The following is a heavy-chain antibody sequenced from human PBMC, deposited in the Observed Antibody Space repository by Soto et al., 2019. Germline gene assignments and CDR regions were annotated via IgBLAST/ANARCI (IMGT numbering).Heavy chain of an antibody. CDR2: INTDGSAT. CDR3: ARDFKDWRGP. D-gene: IGHD3-9*01. CDR1: GFTFSTSW. V-gene: IGHV3-74*01. J-gene: IGHJ5*02. Sequence: EVQLVESGGDLVQPGGSLRLSCAASGFTFSTSWMHWVRQAPGKGLMWVSRINTDGSATNYADYVEGRFTISRDNAKNTLYLQMSSLRAEDTAVYYCARDFKDWRGPWGQGALVTVSS.